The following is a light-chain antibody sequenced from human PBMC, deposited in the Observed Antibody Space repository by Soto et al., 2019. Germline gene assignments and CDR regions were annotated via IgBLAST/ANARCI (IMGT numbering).Light chain of an antibody. J-gene: IGKJ4*01. CDR3: QQRSNWRST. CDR1: QSVSSY. Sequence: EIVLTQSPATLSLSPGERATLSCRASQSVSSYLAWYQQTPGQAPRLLIYDASNRATGIPARFSGSGSGTDFTLTISSLEPEDFAVYYCQQRSNWRSTFGGGTKVDIK. CDR2: DAS. V-gene: IGKV3-11*01.